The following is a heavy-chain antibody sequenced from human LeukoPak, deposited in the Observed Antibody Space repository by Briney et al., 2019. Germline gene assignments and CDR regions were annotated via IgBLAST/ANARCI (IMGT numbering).Heavy chain of an antibody. V-gene: IGHV3-23*01. CDR2: ISGGGGVT. CDR3: VKVDGAAGG. D-gene: IGHD6-13*01. Sequence: PGGSLRLSCAASGFTFSSYAMNWVRQAPGKGLEWVSAISGGGGVTYYADSVKGRFTISRDNSKNTLYLQMSSLRAEDTAVYYCVKVDGAAGGWGQGTLVTVSS. CDR1: GFTFSSYA. J-gene: IGHJ4*02.